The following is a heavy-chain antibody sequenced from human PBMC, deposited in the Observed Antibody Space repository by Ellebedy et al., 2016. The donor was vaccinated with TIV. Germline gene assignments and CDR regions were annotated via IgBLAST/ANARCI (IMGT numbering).Heavy chain of an antibody. CDR2: ISDSGSTT. V-gene: IGHV3-11*01. J-gene: IGHJ5*02. Sequence: GESLKISCAASGFIFSDYYMNWIRQAPGKGLEWVSYISDSGSTTYYADSVKGRFTISRDNAKNSLYLQMNSLRAEDTAIYYCARDTRFIDHQHNWFDPWGQGTLVTASS. CDR1: GFIFSDYY. D-gene: IGHD1-14*01. CDR3: ARDTRFIDHQHNWFDP.